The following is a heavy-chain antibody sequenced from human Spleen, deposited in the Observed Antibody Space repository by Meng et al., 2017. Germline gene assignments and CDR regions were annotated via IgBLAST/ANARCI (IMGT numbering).Heavy chain of an antibody. V-gene: IGHV3-21*01. CDR1: GFTFSSYS. J-gene: IGHJ6*02. Sequence: GESLKISCAASGFTFSSYSMNWVRQALGKGLEWVSSISSSSSYIYYADSVKGRFTISRDNAKNSLYLQMNSLRAEDTAVYYCARDSSRAAAARYYYYGMDVWGQGTTVTVSS. D-gene: IGHD6-13*01. CDR2: ISSSSSYI. CDR3: ARDSSRAAAARYYYYGMDV.